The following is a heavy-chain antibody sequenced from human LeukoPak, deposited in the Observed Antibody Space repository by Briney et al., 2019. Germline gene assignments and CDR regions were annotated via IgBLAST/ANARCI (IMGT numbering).Heavy chain of an antibody. CDR2: INPNSGGT. Sequence: ASVKVSCKASGYTFSDYYIHWVRQAPGQGLEWMGWINPNSGGTDYAQKFQGRVTMTRDTSISTAYMELSKLRSDDTAVYYCATDYSSPPFDYWGQGTLVTVSS. CDR3: ATDYSSPPFDY. V-gene: IGHV1-2*02. CDR1: GYTFSDYY. D-gene: IGHD6-13*01. J-gene: IGHJ4*02.